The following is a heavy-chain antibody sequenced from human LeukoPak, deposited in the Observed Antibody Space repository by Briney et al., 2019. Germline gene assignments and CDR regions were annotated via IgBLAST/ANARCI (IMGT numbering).Heavy chain of an antibody. Sequence: SETLSLTCDVYGASFTGYYWSWIRQSPGKGLEWIGEMNQRGSMNYNPSLKSRVTISVDRSKNQFSLKLSSVTAADTAVYYCARGHDIMTSFGEVIKSRTWWFDPWGQGNLVTVSS. CDR3: ARGHDIMTSFGEVIKSRTWWFDP. J-gene: IGHJ5*02. D-gene: IGHD3-3*01. CDR2: MNQRGSM. CDR1: GASFTGYY. V-gene: IGHV4-34*01.